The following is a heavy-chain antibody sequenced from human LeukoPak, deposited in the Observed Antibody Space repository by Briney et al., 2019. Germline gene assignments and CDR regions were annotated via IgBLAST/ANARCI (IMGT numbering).Heavy chain of an antibody. CDR1: GYTFTSYF. J-gene: IGHJ4*02. Sequence: GASAKVSCTASGYTFTSYFMHWVRQAPGQGLEWMGIINPRGGSANYAQKFQGRVTMTRDTSTSTVYMELSSLRSDDTAVYYCARDLDRDGYNTLGFDYWGQGTLVTVSS. D-gene: IGHD5-24*01. V-gene: IGHV1-46*01. CDR3: ARDLDRDGYNTLGFDY. CDR2: INPRGGSA.